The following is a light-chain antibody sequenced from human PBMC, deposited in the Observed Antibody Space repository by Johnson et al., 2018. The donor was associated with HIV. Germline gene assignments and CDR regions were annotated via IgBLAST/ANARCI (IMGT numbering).Light chain of an antibody. CDR2: ENN. Sequence: QSVLTQPPSVSAAPGQKVTISCSGSSSDMGNYAVSWYQQLPGTAPKLLIYENNKRPSGIPDRFSGSKSGTSATLDITGLQTGDEADYYCASWDRSLTVGTVFGPVTRVTVL. J-gene: IGLJ1*01. CDR1: SSDMGNYA. CDR3: ASWDRSLTVGTV. V-gene: IGLV1-51*02.